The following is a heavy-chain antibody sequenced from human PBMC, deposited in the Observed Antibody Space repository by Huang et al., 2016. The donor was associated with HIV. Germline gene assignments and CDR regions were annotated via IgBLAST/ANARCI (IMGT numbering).Heavy chain of an antibody. CDR2: IYPNDFDT. V-gene: IGHV5-51*03. Sequence: EAQLVQSGAEVKKPGESLKISCKGSGYLFTAYWIAWVRQMPGKGLELIGIIYPNDFDTRYSPSFQGQVTISVGKSISTAYLQWSSLKASDTAMYHCARALVTDDAFDIWGQGTMVTVSS. D-gene: IGHD2-21*02. CDR1: GYLFTAYW. J-gene: IGHJ3*02. CDR3: ARALVTDDAFDI.